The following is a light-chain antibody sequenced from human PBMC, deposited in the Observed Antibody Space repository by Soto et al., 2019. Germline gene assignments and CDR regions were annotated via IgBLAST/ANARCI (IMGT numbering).Light chain of an antibody. CDR2: GAS. Sequence: EIMVKKSPGALSLSKGERVTLSCRASQSVSSNLAWYQQKPGQAPRLLIYGASTRATGIPARFSGSGSGTEFTPTISSLQSEDFAVYYCQQYVTWPPLIPFGQGTRLAIK. V-gene: IGKV3-15*01. CDR3: QQYVTWPPLIP. CDR1: QSVSSN. J-gene: IGKJ5*01.